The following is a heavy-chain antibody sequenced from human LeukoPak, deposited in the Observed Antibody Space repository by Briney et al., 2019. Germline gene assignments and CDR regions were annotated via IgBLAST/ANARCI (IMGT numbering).Heavy chain of an antibody. CDR3: AKGYQLLWGYYYYGMDV. D-gene: IGHD2-2*01. V-gene: IGHV3-30*18. J-gene: IGHJ6*02. CDR2: ISYDGSNK. Sequence: GRSLRLSCAASGFTFSSYGMHWVRQAPGKGLEWVAVISYDGSNKYYAGSVKGRFTISRDNSKNTLYLQMNSLRAEDTAVYYCAKGYQLLWGYYYYGMDVWGQGTTATVSS. CDR1: GFTFSSYG.